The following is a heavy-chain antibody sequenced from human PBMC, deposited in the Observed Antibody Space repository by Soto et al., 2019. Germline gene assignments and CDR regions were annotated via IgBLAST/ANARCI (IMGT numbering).Heavy chain of an antibody. Sequence: GGSLRLSCAASGFTFSSYGMHWVRQAPGKGLEWVAVIWYDGSNKYYADSVKGRFTISRDNSKNTLYLQMNSLRAEDTAVYYCARDPLGPQPDIVLVPPSSREIYGMDVWGQGTTVTVSS. V-gene: IGHV3-33*01. CDR3: ARDPLGPQPDIVLVPPSSREIYGMDV. D-gene: IGHD2-2*01. J-gene: IGHJ6*02. CDR1: GFTFSSYG. CDR2: IWYDGSNK.